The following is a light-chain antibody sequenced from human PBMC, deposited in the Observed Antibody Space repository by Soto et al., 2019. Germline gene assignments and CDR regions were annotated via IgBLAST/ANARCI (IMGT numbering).Light chain of an antibody. Sequence: EIVLTQSPGTLSLSPGESATLSCRASQGIGRYLAWFQQKPGQPPRLLIYDASTRATGIPGRFSGSGSGTDFTLTISSLEPEDFAVYYCHQRSNWPLTFGPGTKVDIK. CDR2: DAS. J-gene: IGKJ3*01. CDR3: HQRSNWPLT. V-gene: IGKV3-11*01. CDR1: QGIGRY.